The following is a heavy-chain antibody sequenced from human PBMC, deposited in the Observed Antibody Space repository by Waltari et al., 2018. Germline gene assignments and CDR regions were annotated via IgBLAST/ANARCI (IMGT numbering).Heavy chain of an antibody. J-gene: IGHJ5*02. V-gene: IGHV3-23*01. CDR1: GFIFNNYA. CDR2: INGYGDKT. D-gene: IGHD3-22*01. CDR3: AKAHFYDTSGYIEH. Sequence: EVQVLESGGGLVQPGGSLRLTCAASGFIFNNYAINWVRQGPGRGRGWVSGINGYGDKTSYAGSVEGRFTLSRDNSRKTLSLQMSSLRAEDTAVYYCAKAHFYDTSGYIEHWGQGALVTVSS.